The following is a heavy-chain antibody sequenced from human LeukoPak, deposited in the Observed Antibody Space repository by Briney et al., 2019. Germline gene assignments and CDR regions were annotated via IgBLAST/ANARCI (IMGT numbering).Heavy chain of an antibody. D-gene: IGHD1-20*01. Sequence: ASVKVSCKGSGYTFGNYAINWVRQAPGQGLEWMGWISAYSGKTKYAQKSPGRVTLTTDTSTSTAYMGLRSLTSDDTAVYYCARSGDNWNAYFDYWGQGTRVTVSS. CDR2: ISAYSGKT. J-gene: IGHJ4*02. CDR1: GYTFGNYA. V-gene: IGHV1-18*01. CDR3: ARSGDNWNAYFDY.